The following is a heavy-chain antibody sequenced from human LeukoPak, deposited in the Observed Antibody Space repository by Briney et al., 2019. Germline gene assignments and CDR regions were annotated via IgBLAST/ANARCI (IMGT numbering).Heavy chain of an antibody. V-gene: IGHV4-59*01. Sequence: PSETLSLTCTVSGGSISSYHWSWIRQPPGKGLQWIGFIYSGGSTNYNPSLKSRVTISLDTSKNQFSLRVSSVTSADTAVYYCARGNSGYDYAFDIWGQGTMVTVSS. D-gene: IGHD5-12*01. CDR1: GGSISSYH. J-gene: IGHJ3*02. CDR3: ARGNSGYDYAFDI. CDR2: IYSGGST.